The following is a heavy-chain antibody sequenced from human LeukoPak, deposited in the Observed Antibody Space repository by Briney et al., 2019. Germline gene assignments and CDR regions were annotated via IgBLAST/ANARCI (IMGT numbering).Heavy chain of an antibody. CDR1: GYTFTSYG. V-gene: IGHV1-18*01. Sequence: ASVKVSCKASGYTFTSYGISWVRQAPGQGLEWMGWISAYNGNTNYAQKLQGRVTMTTDTSTSTAYMELSSLRSEDTAVYYCARGRAAAGNFDYWGQGTLVTVSS. J-gene: IGHJ4*02. D-gene: IGHD6-13*01. CDR2: ISAYNGNT. CDR3: ARGRAAAGNFDY.